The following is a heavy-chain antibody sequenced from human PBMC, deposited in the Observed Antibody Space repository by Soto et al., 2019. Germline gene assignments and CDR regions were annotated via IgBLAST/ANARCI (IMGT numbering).Heavy chain of an antibody. CDR2: IYYSGGT. V-gene: IGHV4-61*01. J-gene: IGHJ2*01. Sequence: QVQLQESGPGLVKPSETLSLTCTVSGGSVSSGSYYWSWIRQPPGKGLEWIGYIYYSGGTNYNPSLKRRVTISVDTSKNQISLRLSSVTAADTAVYYCARRKAVADYWYFDLWGRGTLVTVSS. D-gene: IGHD6-19*01. CDR1: GGSVSSGSYY. CDR3: ARRKAVADYWYFDL.